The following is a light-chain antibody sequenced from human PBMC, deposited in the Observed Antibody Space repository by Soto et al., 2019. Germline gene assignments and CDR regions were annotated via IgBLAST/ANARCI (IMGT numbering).Light chain of an antibody. CDR3: QEYEKLFS. CDR1: QDISVY. CDR2: DAS. V-gene: IGKV1-33*01. J-gene: IGKJ3*01. Sequence: DIQMTQSPSSLSASVGDRVTITCQASQDISVYLNWYQQKPGKAPKLLISDASNLETGVPSRFSGSGSGTDFTFSISSLQPEDFATYYCQEYEKLFSFGPGTKVDFK.